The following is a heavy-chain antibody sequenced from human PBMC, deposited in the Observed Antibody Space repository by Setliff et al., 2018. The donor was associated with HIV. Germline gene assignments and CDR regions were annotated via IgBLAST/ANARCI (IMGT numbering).Heavy chain of an antibody. CDR1: GGSISSGGFY. CDR2: IYNTGST. CDR3: ARGSCSGCYLSDY. D-gene: IGHD6-19*01. J-gene: IGHJ4*02. Sequence: PSETLSLTCTVTGGSISSGGFYWTWIRQHPGKGLEWIGYIYNTGSTYHSPSLESRVTISIDTSKNQFSLKLSSVTAADTAVYYCARGSCSGCYLSDYWGLGTLVTVSS. V-gene: IGHV4-31*03.